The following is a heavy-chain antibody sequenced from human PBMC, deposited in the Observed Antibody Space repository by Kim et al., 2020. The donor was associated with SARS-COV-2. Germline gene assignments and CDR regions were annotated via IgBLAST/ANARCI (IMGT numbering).Heavy chain of an antibody. Sequence: GESLKISCKGSGYSFTSYWIGWVRQMPGKGLECMGIIYPGDSDTRYSPSFQGQVTISADKSIITAYLQWSSLKASDTAMYYCARHCVTMVRGVTGSWFDPWGQGTLVTVSS. J-gene: IGHJ5*02. CDR3: ARHCVTMVRGVTGSWFDP. CDR1: GYSFTSYW. V-gene: IGHV5-51*01. D-gene: IGHD3-10*01. CDR2: IYPGDSDT.